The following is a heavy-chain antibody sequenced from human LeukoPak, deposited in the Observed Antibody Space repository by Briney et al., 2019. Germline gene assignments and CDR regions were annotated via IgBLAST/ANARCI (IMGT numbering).Heavy chain of an antibody. V-gene: IGHV1-18*04. Sequence: ASVKVSCKASGYTFTSYGISWVRQAPGQGLEWMGWISAYNGNTNYAQKLQGRVTMTTDTSTSTACMELRSLRSDDTAAYYCARVNGLLWFGELLNYGMDVWGKGTTVTVSS. J-gene: IGHJ6*04. D-gene: IGHD3-10*01. CDR3: ARVNGLLWFGELLNYGMDV. CDR2: ISAYNGNT. CDR1: GYTFTSYG.